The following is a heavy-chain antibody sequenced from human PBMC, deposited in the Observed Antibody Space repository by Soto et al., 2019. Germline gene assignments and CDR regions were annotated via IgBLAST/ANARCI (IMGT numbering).Heavy chain of an antibody. CDR3: ARNSAAGTRIFDY. Sequence: ASVKVSCKASGYTFTGYYMHWVRQAPGQGLEWMGWINPNSGGTNYAQKFQGWVTMTRDTSISTAYMELSRLRSDDTAVYYCARNSAAGTRIFDYWGQGTLVTSPQ. D-gene: IGHD6-13*01. J-gene: IGHJ4*02. CDR2: INPNSGGT. V-gene: IGHV1-2*04. CDR1: GYTFTGYY.